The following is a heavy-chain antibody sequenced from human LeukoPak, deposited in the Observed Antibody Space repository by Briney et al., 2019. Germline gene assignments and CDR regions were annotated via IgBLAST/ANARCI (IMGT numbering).Heavy chain of an antibody. CDR2: VDWDDDK. CDR3: ARLLVTNSSNPFDS. V-gene: IGHV2-70*17. CDR1: GFSLSTSGMS. Sequence: SGPALVKPTQTLTLTCTFSGFSLSTSGMSVSWIRQPPGKALEWLSRVDWDDDKFYNTSLKTRLTISKDTSKNQVVLTMTNLGPADSGTYFCARLLVTNSSNPFDSWGQGTLVTVSS. D-gene: IGHD2-21*02. J-gene: IGHJ4*02.